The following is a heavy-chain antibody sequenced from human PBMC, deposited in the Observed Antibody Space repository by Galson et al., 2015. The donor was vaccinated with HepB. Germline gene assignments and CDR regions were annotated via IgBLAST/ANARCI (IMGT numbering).Heavy chain of an antibody. V-gene: IGHV1-69*04. D-gene: IGHD5-18*01. Sequence: SVKVSCKASGYTFTSYAISWVRQAPGQGLEWMGRIIPILGIANYAQKFQGRVTITADKSTSTAYMELSSLRSEDTAVYYCARSGVPYSYGTDYWGQGTLVTVSS. J-gene: IGHJ4*02. CDR1: GYTFTSYA. CDR2: IIPILGIA. CDR3: ARSGVPYSYGTDY.